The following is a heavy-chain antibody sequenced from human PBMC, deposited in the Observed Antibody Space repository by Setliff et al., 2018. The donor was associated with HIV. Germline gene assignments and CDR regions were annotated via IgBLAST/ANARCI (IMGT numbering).Heavy chain of an antibody. J-gene: IGHJ4*02. V-gene: IGHV4-61*03. CDR2: IYYSVST. Sequence: PSETLSLTCTVSGDSVSSRSYYWSWIRQPPGKGLEWIGYIYYSVSTNYNPSLKSRVTISVDTSKNHFSLKLRSVTDADTAVYYCAQLGMVDDFDYWGQGTLVTVSS. D-gene: IGHD1-1*01. CDR1: GDSVSSRSYY. CDR3: AQLGMVDDFDY.